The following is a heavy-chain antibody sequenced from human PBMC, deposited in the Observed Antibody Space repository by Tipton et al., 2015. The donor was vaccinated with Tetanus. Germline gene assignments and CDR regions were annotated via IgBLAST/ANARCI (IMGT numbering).Heavy chain of an antibody. D-gene: IGHD1-1*01. V-gene: IGHV3-21*01. J-gene: IGHJ4*02. CDR2: ISSTSSYI. Sequence: GSLRLSCAASGFTFSSYRLSWIRQAPGKGLEWVSSISSTSSYIYYTDSVKGRFTISRDNAKSSLYLGMNSLRAEDTAVYYCATGGTFDYWGRGTLVTVSS. CDR3: ATGGTFDY. CDR1: GFTFSSYR.